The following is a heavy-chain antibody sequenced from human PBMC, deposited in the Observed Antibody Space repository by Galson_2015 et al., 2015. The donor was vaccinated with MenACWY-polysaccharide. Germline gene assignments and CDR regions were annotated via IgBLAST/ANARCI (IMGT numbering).Heavy chain of an antibody. CDR1: GFTFSNAW. CDR3: MADCCSCCRGSSDYGLGV. Sequence: SLRLSCAASGFTFSNAWMSWIRQAPGKGLEWVGRIKSKTADGATDYAAPVKVRFTISRDDSNNKLYLQMNSLKTEDTAVYYCMADCCSCCRGSSDYGLGVWGQGILVTVSS. J-gene: IGHJ3*01. V-gene: IGHV3-15*01. CDR2: IKSKTADGAT. D-gene: IGHD3-16*01.